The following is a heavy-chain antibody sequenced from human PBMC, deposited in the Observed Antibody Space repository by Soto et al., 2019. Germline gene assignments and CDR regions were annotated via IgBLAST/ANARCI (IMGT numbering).Heavy chain of an antibody. CDR1: GFTFSNYA. D-gene: IGHD1-26*01. J-gene: IGHJ6*02. CDR3: ARGATSASYLGYGTDV. Sequence: GGSLRLSCAASGFTFSNYAVHWIRQAPGKGLEWVAVISYDGSNQYYADSVKGRFTISRDNSKNTLYLQMDSLRSEDTAVSSCARGATSASYLGYGTDVWGQGTAVTVSS. V-gene: IGHV3-30-3*01. CDR2: ISYDGSNQ.